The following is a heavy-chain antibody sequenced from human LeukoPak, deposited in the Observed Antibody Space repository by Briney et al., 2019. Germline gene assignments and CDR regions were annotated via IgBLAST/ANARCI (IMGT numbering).Heavy chain of an antibody. V-gene: IGHV4-34*01. CDR3: ARRYCSGGSCPIDY. CDR1: GESFSGYY. J-gene: IGHJ4*02. Sequence: NPSETLSLTCAVYGESFSGYYWSWIRQPPGKGLEWIGDINHSGSTNYNPSLKSRVTISVDTSKNQFSLNLNSVTAADTAVYYCARRYCSGGSCPIDYWGQGTLVTVSS. D-gene: IGHD2-15*01. CDR2: INHSGST.